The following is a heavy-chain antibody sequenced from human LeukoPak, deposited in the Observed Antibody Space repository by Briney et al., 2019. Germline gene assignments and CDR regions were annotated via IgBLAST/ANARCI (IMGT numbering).Heavy chain of an antibody. D-gene: IGHD3-10*01. CDR2: IYYSGST. V-gene: IGHV4-59*01. Sequence: PSETLSLTCTVSGGSISSYYWSWLRQPPGKGLEWIGYIYYSGSTNYNPSLKSRVTISVDTSKNQFSLKLSSVTAADTAVYYCARGGSYYGSGSYPDYWGQGTLVTVSS. CDR1: GGSISSYY. J-gene: IGHJ4*02. CDR3: ARGGSYYGSGSYPDY.